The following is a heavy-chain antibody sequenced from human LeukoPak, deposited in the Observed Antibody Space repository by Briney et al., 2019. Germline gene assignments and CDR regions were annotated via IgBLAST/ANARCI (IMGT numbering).Heavy chain of an antibody. CDR2: IGAYNGDT. D-gene: IGHD2-15*01. Sequence: ASVKVSCKPSGYTFTSFGISWVRQAPGQGLEWMGWIGAYNGDTNYAQKFQGRVTMTTDTFTSTAYMDLRSLRSDDTAVYYCTRDHCSGDNCPSFDYWGQGTLVTVSS. J-gene: IGHJ4*02. CDR3: TRDHCSGDNCPSFDY. CDR1: GYTFTSFG. V-gene: IGHV1-18*04.